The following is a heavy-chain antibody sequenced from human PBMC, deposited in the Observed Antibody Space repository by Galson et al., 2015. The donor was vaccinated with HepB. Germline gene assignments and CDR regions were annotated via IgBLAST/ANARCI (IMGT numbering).Heavy chain of an antibody. CDR3: ARDPDCGGDY. CDR2: ISYDGSNK. Sequence: SLRLSCAASGFTFSSYAMHWVRQAPGKGLEWVAVISYDGSNKYYADSVKGRFTISRDNSKNTLYLQMNSLRAEDTAVYYCARDPDCGGDYWGQGTLVTVSS. J-gene: IGHJ4*02. V-gene: IGHV3-30-3*01. D-gene: IGHD2-21*02. CDR1: GFTFSSYA.